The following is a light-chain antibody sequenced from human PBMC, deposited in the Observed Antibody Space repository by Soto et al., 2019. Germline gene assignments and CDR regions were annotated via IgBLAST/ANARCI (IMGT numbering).Light chain of an antibody. J-gene: IGLJ3*02. CDR1: SSDVGRYKS. Sequence: QSALTQPASVSGSPGQSITISCTGTSSDVGRYKSVSWYQQHPGKAPRLMIYAVTYRPSGVSNRFSGSKSGNMASLTISGLQAEDEAVYYCGSYSSSTTLMVFGGGTKLTVL. CDR3: GSYSSSTTLMV. V-gene: IGLV2-14*01. CDR2: AVT.